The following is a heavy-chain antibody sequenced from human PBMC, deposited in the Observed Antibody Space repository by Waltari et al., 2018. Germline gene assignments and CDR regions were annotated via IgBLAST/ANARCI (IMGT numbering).Heavy chain of an antibody. CDR3: ARAPIKAAAGSYYFDY. V-gene: IGHV3-53*01. J-gene: IGHJ4*02. D-gene: IGHD6-13*01. CDR2: IYSGGST. Sequence: EVQLVESGGGLIQPGGSLRLSCAASGFTVSGNYMSWVRQAPGKGLEWVSVIYSGGSTYYADSVKGRFTISRDNSKNTLYLQMNSLRAEDTAVYYCARAPIKAAAGSYYFDYWGQGTLVTVSS. CDR1: GFTVSGNY.